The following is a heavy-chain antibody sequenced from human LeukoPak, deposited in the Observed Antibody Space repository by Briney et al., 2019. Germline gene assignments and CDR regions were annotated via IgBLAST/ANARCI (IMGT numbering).Heavy chain of an antibody. Sequence: GGSLRLSCAASGFTDSSNYMSWVRQAPGKGLEWVSVIYSGGSTYYADSVKGRFTISRDNSKNTLYLQMNSLRAEDTAVYYCARGVDPRDLKPRDYWGQGTLVTVSS. V-gene: IGHV3-53*01. CDR1: GFTDSSNY. D-gene: IGHD5-12*01. CDR3: ARGVDPRDLKPRDY. J-gene: IGHJ4*02. CDR2: IYSGGST.